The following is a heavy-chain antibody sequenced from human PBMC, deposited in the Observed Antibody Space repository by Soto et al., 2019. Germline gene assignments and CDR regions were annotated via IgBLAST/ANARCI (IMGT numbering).Heavy chain of an antibody. CDR1: GYTFTSFP. D-gene: IGHD3-10*01. V-gene: IGHV1-3*01. Sequence: ASVKVSCKASGYTFTSFPIHWVRQAPGQGFEWMGWINAGNGDTKYSQKFQGRVTVTRDTSASTAYMELISLNSVTPEYTAVYYCARSGNDGAVDYWGQGTLVTVSS. CDR2: INAGNGDT. J-gene: IGHJ4*02. CDR3: ARSGNDGAVDY.